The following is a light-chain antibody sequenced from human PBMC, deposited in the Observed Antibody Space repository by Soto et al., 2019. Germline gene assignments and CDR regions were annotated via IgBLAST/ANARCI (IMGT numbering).Light chain of an antibody. V-gene: IGKV3-20*01. CDR2: GAS. Sequence: EIVLTQSPGTLSSSPGERATLSCRASQTVTSNYLAWYQQKPGQAPRLLFFGASIRATGLPDRFSGGGSGTDFTLTISRLEPEDFAVYYCQQYGSSPGTFGQGPKVDI. CDR1: QTVTSNY. CDR3: QQYGSSPGT. J-gene: IGKJ1*01.